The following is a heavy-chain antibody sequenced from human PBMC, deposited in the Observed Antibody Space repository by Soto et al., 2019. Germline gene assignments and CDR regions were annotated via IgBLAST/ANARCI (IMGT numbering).Heavy chain of an antibody. CDR3: AKTPIDGNWYDS. D-gene: IGHD3-9*01. J-gene: IGHJ5*01. Sequence: LSLTCAVSGGSISSSKWWSWVRQSPGKGLQWIGEIDHRGSTNYNPSLKSRVTISVDKSKKQFSLKLKSLTAADTAVYYCAKTPIDGNWYDSWGQGTLVTVSS. CDR2: IDHRGST. V-gene: IGHV4-4*02. CDR1: GGSISSSKW.